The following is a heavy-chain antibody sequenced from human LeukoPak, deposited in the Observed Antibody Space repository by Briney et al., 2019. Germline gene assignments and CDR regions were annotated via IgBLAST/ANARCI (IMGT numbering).Heavy chain of an antibody. CDR2: INHSGST. J-gene: IGHJ4*02. CDR3: ARPLLDIVVVPAATYFDY. Sequence: PSETLSLTCAVYGGSFSGYYWSWIRQPLGKGLEWIGEINHSGSTNYNPSLKSRVTISVDTSKNQFSLKLSSVTAADTAVYYCARPLLDIVVVPAATYFDYWGQGTLVTVSS. V-gene: IGHV4-34*01. CDR1: GGSFSGYY. D-gene: IGHD2-2*01.